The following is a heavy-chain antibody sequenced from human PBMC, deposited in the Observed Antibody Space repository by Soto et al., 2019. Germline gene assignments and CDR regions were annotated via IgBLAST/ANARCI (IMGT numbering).Heavy chain of an antibody. J-gene: IGHJ3*02. V-gene: IGHV3-48*02. Sequence: GGSLRLSCAASGFTFSSYSMNWVRQAPGKGLEWVSYISSSSSTIYYADSVKGRFTISRDNAKNSLYLRMNSLRDEDTAVYYCARDKPDYLAAADAFDIWGQGTMVTVSS. CDR3: ARDKPDYLAAADAFDI. D-gene: IGHD6-13*01. CDR2: ISSSSSTI. CDR1: GFTFSSYS.